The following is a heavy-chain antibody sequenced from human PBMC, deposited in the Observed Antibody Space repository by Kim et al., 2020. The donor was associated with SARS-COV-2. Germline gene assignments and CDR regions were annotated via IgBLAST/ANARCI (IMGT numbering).Heavy chain of an antibody. V-gene: IGHV1-69*04. Sequence: SVKVSCKASGGTFSSYAISWVRQAPGQGLEWMGRIIPILGIANYAQKFQGRVTITADKSTSTAYMELSSLRSEDTAVYYCASRGGDCSSTSCPEKYYYYYYYMDVWGKGTTVTVSS. J-gene: IGHJ6*03. CDR3: ASRGGDCSSTSCPEKYYYYYYYMDV. CDR2: IIPILGIA. CDR1: GGTFSSYA. D-gene: IGHD2-2*01.